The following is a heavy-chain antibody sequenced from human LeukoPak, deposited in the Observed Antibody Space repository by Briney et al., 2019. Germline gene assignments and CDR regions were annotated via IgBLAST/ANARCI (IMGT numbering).Heavy chain of an antibody. CDR3: AVPQWELLN. CDR1: GLTFSSYT. Sequence: GGSLRLSCAASGLTFSSYTMSWVRQAPGKGLEWVSAIRSGGGNTYSADSGKGRFTISRDNPKTPLYLQMNSLRAEDTAVYSCAVPQWELLNWGQGTLVIVSS. CDR2: IRSGGGNT. J-gene: IGHJ4*02. D-gene: IGHD1-26*01. V-gene: IGHV3-23*01.